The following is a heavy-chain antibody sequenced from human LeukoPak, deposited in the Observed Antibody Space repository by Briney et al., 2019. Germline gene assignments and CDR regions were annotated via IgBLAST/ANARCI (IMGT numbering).Heavy chain of an antibody. CDR3: ARARLSIVRGITNFDY. V-gene: IGHV4-39*01. CDR2: IYYSGSA. J-gene: IGHJ4*02. D-gene: IGHD3-10*01. Sequence: SETLSLTCTVSGGSIGSNNYYWGWIRQPPGKGLEWIGNIYYSGSAYYNPGTTHYNPSLKSRVTISVDTSKNQFSLMLNSVTAADTALYFCARARLSIVRGITNFDYWGQGTVVTVSS. CDR1: GGSIGSNNYY.